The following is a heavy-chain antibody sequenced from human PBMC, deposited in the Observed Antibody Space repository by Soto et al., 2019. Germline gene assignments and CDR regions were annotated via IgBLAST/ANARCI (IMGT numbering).Heavy chain of an antibody. V-gene: IGHV3-11*01. J-gene: IGHJ6*02. D-gene: IGHD6-25*01. CDR1: GLFFSDYY. CDR3: AIGGGQIYYKGLDV. Sequence: GGSLRLSCAASGLFFSDYYLSWIRQAPGKALECVAYISGTGDTKYYADSVTGRFTISRDNPKNSLYLQMNSLRPEDAAVYYSAIGGGQIYYKGLDVWGQGTTVTVSS. CDR2: ISGTGDTK.